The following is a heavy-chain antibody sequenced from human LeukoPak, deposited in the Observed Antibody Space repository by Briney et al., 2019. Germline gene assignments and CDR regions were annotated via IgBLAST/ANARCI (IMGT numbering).Heavy chain of an antibody. J-gene: IGHJ2*01. Sequence: GRSLRLSCAASGFTFSSYAMHWVRQAPGKGLEWVAVISYDGSNKYYADSVKGRFTISRDSSKNTLYLQMNSLRAGDMAVYYCARAAYSSTWYSRYFDLWGRGTLVTVSS. CDR3: ARAAYSSTWYSRYFDL. CDR2: ISYDGSNK. CDR1: GFTFSSYA. D-gene: IGHD6-13*01. V-gene: IGHV3-30*04.